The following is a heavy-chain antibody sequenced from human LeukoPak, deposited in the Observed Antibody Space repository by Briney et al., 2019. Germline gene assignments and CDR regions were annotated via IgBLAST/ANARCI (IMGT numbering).Heavy chain of an antibody. CDR1: GYTFTSYY. J-gene: IGHJ2*01. CDR2: INPSGGIT. Sequence: ASVKVSCKASGYTFTSYYMHWVRQAPGQGLEWMGIINPSGGITSYAQKFQGRVTMTRDTSTSTVYMELSSLRSEDTAVYYCARSPYYYDSSGYRRYWYFDLWGRGTLVTVSS. CDR3: ARSPYYYDSSGYRRYWYFDL. D-gene: IGHD3-22*01. V-gene: IGHV1-46*01.